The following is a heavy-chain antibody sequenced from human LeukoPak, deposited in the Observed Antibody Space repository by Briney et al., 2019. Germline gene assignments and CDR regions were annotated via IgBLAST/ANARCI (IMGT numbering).Heavy chain of an antibody. V-gene: IGHV4-34*01. Sequence: SETLSLTCAVYGGSFSGYYWSWIRQPPGKGLEWIGEINHSGSTNYNPSLKSRVTISVDASKNQFSLKLSSVTAADTAVYYCARGHDIVVVPAASWFDPWGQGTLVTVSS. CDR2: INHSGST. D-gene: IGHD2-2*01. CDR1: GGSFSGYY. J-gene: IGHJ5*02. CDR3: ARGHDIVVVPAASWFDP.